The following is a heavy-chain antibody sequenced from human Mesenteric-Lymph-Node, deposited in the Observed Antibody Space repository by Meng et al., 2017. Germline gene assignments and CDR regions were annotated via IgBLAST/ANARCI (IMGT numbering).Heavy chain of an antibody. CDR3: AGDRRGVATVDY. V-gene: IGHV4-30-4*01. CDR2: IYSSGST. Sequence: QGQLQESGPGLGKPAQTLYRTGTVSGGSISRGDYYWSWIRQPPGKGLEWIGYIYSSGSTYYNPSLKSRITISVDTSKNQFSLRLTSVTAADTAVYYCAGDRRGVATVDYWGQGTLVTVSS. J-gene: IGHJ4*02. D-gene: IGHD5-12*01. CDR1: GGSISRGDYY.